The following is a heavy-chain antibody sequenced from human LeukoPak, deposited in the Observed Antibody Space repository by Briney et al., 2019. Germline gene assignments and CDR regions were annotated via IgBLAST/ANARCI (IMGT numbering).Heavy chain of an antibody. CDR1: GYTFTSYG. Sequence: ASVKVSCRASGYTFTSYGISWVRQAPGQGLEWMGWISAYNGNTNYAQKLQGRVTMTTDTSTSTAYMELRSLRSDDTAVYYCARDCPLYLYGDYVPFDYWGQGTLVTVSS. CDR3: ARDCPLYLYGDYVPFDY. D-gene: IGHD4-17*01. CDR2: ISAYNGNT. J-gene: IGHJ4*02. V-gene: IGHV1-18*01.